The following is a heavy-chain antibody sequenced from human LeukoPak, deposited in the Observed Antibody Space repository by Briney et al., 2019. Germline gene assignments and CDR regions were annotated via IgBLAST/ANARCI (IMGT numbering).Heavy chain of an antibody. CDR1: GFTFSNCW. J-gene: IGHJ4*02. Sequence: GGSLRLSCAASGFTFSNCWMTWVRQAPGKGLEWVANIKQDGNEKYYVDSVKGRFTVSRDNAKNSLYLQMNSLRAEDTAVYYCARGHSDSSGIDYWGQGTLVTVSS. CDR2: IKQDGNEK. V-gene: IGHV3-7*04. CDR3: ARGHSDSSGIDY. D-gene: IGHD3-22*01.